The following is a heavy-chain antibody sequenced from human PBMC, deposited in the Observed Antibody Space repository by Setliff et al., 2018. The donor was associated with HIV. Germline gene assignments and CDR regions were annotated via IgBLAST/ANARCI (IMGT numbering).Heavy chain of an antibody. J-gene: IGHJ4*02. CDR1: GGSIRSGSYY. D-gene: IGHD2-15*01. CDR3: ASDYSGSGRPLDS. V-gene: IGHV4-61*02. Sequence: PSETLSLTCAVSGGSIRSGSYYWTWIRQPDGKGLEWIGSIYTSGSTNYNPSLKSRVTISVDTSKNQFSLKLSAVAAAATALYYCASDYSGSGRPLDSWGQGTLVTVSS. CDR2: IYTSGST.